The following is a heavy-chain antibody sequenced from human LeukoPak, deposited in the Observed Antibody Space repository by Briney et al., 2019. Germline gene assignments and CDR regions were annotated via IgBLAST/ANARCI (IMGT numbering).Heavy chain of an antibody. CDR3: AKDYSNYADYYYYMDV. J-gene: IGHJ6*03. V-gene: IGHV3-7*01. Sequence: PGGSLRLSCAASGFTLRSYWMSWVRQAPGKGLEWVANIKQDGIAKYYVGSVKGRFTISRDDAKNLLYLQMNSLRAEDTAVYYYAKDYSNYADYYYYMDVWGKGTTVTVSS. CDR2: IKQDGIAK. CDR1: GFTLRSYW. D-gene: IGHD4-11*01.